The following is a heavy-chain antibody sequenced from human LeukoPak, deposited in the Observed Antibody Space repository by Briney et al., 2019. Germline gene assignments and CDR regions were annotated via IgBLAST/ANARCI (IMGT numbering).Heavy chain of an antibody. CDR1: GSTSSSYS. D-gene: IGHD5/OR15-5a*01. Sequence: PGGSLRLSCAASGSTSSSYSMNWVRQAPGKGLEWVSYISSSSSTIYYADSVKGRFTISRDNAKNSLYLQMNSLKVEDTGVYYCAKDLLRWGQGTLVTVSS. J-gene: IGHJ4*02. CDR3: AKDLLR. V-gene: IGHV3-48*04. CDR2: ISSSSSTI.